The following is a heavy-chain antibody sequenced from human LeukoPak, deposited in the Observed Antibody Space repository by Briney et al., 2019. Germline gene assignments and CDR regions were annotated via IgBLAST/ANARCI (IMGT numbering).Heavy chain of an antibody. CDR3: ARDRAPNQWLVSYYYGMDV. CDR1: GFTFSSYW. J-gene: IGHJ6*02. Sequence: AGGSLRLSCAASGFTFSSYWMNWVRQAPGKGLEWVAVISYDGSNKYYADSVKGRFTISRDNSKNALYLQMNSLRAEDAAVYYCARDRAPNQWLVSYYYGMDVWGQGTTVTVSS. D-gene: IGHD6-19*01. V-gene: IGHV3-30*03. CDR2: ISYDGSNK.